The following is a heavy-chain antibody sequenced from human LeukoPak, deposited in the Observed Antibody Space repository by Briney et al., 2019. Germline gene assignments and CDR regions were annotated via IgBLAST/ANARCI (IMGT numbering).Heavy chain of an antibody. Sequence: GASVKVSCKASGYTFTSYDINWVRQATGQGLEWMGWMNPNSGNTGYAQKFQGRVTMTRNTSISTAYMELSSLRSEDTAVYYCARVTGYSSSWYRAYRLCFQHWGQGTLVTVSS. CDR1: GYTFTSYD. V-gene: IGHV1-8*01. CDR2: MNPNSGNT. J-gene: IGHJ1*01. D-gene: IGHD6-13*01. CDR3: ARVTGYSSSWYRAYRLCFQH.